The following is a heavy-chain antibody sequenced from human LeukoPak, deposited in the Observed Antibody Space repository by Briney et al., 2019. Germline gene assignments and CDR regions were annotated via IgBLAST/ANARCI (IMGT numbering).Heavy chain of an antibody. CDR3: AREFLTSSGYYIFDY. D-gene: IGHD3-22*01. Sequence: ASVMVSCKASGYTFTSYAMHWVRQAPGQRLEWMGGINAGNGNTKYSQKFQGRVTITRDTSASTAYMELSSLRSEDTAVYYCAREFLTSSGYYIFDYWGQGTLVTVSS. CDR1: GYTFTSYA. J-gene: IGHJ4*02. V-gene: IGHV1-3*01. CDR2: INAGNGNT.